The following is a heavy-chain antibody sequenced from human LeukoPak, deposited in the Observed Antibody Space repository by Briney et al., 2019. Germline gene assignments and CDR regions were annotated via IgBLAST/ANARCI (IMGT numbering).Heavy chain of an antibody. CDR3: ARVGGGRYCSGGSCPDY. CDR2: INPNSGGT. V-gene: IGHV1-2*02. D-gene: IGHD2-15*01. J-gene: IGHJ4*02. CDR1: GYTFTSYD. Sequence: ASVKVSCKASGYTFTSYDINWVRQATGQGLEWMGWINPNSGGTNYAQKFQGRVTMTRDTSISTAYMELSRLRSDDTAVYYCARVGGGRYCSGGSCPDYWGQGTLVTVSS.